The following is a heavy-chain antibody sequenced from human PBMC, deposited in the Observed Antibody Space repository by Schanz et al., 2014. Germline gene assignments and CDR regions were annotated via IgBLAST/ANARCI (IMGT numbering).Heavy chain of an antibody. V-gene: IGHV1-18*01. J-gene: IGHJ2*01. D-gene: IGHD3-10*01. CDR3: ARRYYGSGSYWFFDL. Sequence: QVQLVQSGPAVKKPGASMKVSCLASGYSFTEYFLHWVRQAPGQGLEWMGWISAYNGNMNYAPKFQGRVTMTTDTSTSTAYMELRSLRSDDTAVYYCARRYYGSGSYWFFDLWGRGTLVTVSS. CDR1: GYSFTEYF. CDR2: ISAYNGNM.